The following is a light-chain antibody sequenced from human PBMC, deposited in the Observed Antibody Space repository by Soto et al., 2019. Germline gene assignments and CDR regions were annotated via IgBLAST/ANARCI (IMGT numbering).Light chain of an antibody. V-gene: IGKV3-20*01. J-gene: IGKJ2*01. Sequence: EIVLTQSPGTLSLSPGESATLSCRANQVVSSSYLAWYQQKPGQAPRLLIYHASDRATGVPDRFSGSGSGTDFALTIPSLEPEDVALFYCQQYGTFPFSFGQGTKLESK. CDR3: QQYGTFPFS. CDR1: QVVSSSY. CDR2: HAS.